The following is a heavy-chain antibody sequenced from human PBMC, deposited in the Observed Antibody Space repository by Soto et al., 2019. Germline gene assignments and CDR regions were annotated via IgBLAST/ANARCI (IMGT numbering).Heavy chain of an antibody. D-gene: IGHD4-17*01. CDR1: GFTFSSAA. Sequence: PGGSLRLSCAASGFTFSSAAMNWVRQAPGKGLEWVSAISGRGGSTYYADSVKGRFTISRDNSKNTLYLQMNSLRAEDSAVYYCAKAYGDYINVFDYWGQGTLVTVSS. V-gene: IGHV3-23*01. CDR3: AKAYGDYINVFDY. J-gene: IGHJ4*02. CDR2: ISGRGGST.